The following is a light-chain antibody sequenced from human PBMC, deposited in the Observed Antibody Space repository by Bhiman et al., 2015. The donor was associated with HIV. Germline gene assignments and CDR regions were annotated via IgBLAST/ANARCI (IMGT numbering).Light chain of an antibody. J-gene: IGLJ1*01. V-gene: IGLV3-1*01. Sequence: SYELTQPPSVSVSPGQTASITCSGDKLGDKYACWYQQKPGQSPVLVIYQDKKRPSGIPERFSGSTSGNTATLTISGTQAMDEADYYCQAWDTSTYVFGSGTTVTVL. CDR2: QDK. CDR1: KLGDKY. CDR3: QAWDTSTYV.